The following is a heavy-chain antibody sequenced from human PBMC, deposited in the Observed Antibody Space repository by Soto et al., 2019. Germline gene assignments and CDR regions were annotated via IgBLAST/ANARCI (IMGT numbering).Heavy chain of an antibody. Sequence: QVQLVESGGGVVQPGKSLRLSCAASGFTFSSYSMNWVRQAPGRGLEWVAVISYDETKRYYGDSVKGRFSISRDTAKNPLYLQMNSLRAEDTAVYYCARSIALSGLDYWGPGTRVTVSS. V-gene: IGHV3-30-3*01. CDR2: ISYDETKR. CDR3: ARSIALSGLDY. CDR1: GFTFSSYS. D-gene: IGHD6-19*01. J-gene: IGHJ4*02.